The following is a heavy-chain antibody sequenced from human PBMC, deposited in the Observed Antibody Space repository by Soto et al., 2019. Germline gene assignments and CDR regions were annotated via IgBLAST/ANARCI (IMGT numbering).Heavy chain of an antibody. CDR3: PKGGVYDFWSGYFGY. CDR1: GFTFSSYA. J-gene: IGHJ4*02. V-gene: IGHV3-23*01. D-gene: IGHD3-3*01. Sequence: PGGSLRLSWAASGFTFSSYAMSWVRQAPGKGLEWVSAISGSGGSTYYADSVKGRFTISRDNSKNTLYLQMKSLRAEDTAVYYCPKGGVYDFWSGYFGYWGQGTPVTVSS. CDR2: ISGSGGST.